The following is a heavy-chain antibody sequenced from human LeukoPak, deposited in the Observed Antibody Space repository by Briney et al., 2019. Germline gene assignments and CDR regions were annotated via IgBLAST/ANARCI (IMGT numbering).Heavy chain of an antibody. Sequence: GGSLRLSCAASGFSPNTYSMNWVRQAPGKGLEWISYITSSRSTIYYADSVKGRFTISRDNAENSLYLQMNSLRADDTAVYYCAREYSSSSGRAFDIWGQGTMVTVSS. CDR3: AREYSSSSGRAFDI. V-gene: IGHV3-48*01. CDR1: GFSPNTYS. J-gene: IGHJ3*02. CDR2: ITSSRSTI. D-gene: IGHD6-6*01.